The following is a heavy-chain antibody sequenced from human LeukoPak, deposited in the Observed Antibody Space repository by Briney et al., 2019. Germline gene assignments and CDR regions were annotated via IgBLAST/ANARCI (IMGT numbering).Heavy chain of an antibody. CDR2: ISGSGGGT. CDR3: AKDLGRYRNNYFDY. Sequence: GGSLRLSCAASGFTFSRYAMSRGRQAPEKGLHLVSTISGSGGGTYYADSVKGRFTISRDDSKNTLYLQMNSLRAEDTAVYYCAKDLGRYRNNYFDYWGQGTLVTVSS. V-gene: IGHV3-23*01. J-gene: IGHJ4*02. D-gene: IGHD1-26*01. CDR1: GFTFSRYA.